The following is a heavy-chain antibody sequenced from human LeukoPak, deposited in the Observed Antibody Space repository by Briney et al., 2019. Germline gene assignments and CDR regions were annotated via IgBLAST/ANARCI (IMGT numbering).Heavy chain of an antibody. CDR3: ARSSRGHFHYYYYGMDV. V-gene: IGHV1-18*01. Sequence: VASVKVSCKASGYTFTSYGISWVRQAPGQGLEWMGWISAYNGNTNYAQKLQGRVTMTTDTSTSTAYMELRSLRSDDTAVYYCARSSRGHFHYYYYGMDVWGQGTTVTVSS. CDR1: GYTFTSYG. J-gene: IGHJ6*02. CDR2: ISAYNGNT. D-gene: IGHD6-25*01.